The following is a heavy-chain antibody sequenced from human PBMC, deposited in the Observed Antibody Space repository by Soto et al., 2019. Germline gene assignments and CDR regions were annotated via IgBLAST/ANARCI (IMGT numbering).Heavy chain of an antibody. CDR2: INAGNGHT. CDR1: GYTFINYG. CDR3: ARGIWTMARGAYYFYY. J-gene: IGHJ4*02. V-gene: IGHV1-3*01. Sequence: ASVKVSCKASGYTFINYGMQWVRQAPGQRLEWMGWINAGNGHTKYSQNFQGRVTITRDTSASTAYMELSSLISEDAAVYYCARGIWTMARGAYYFYYWGQGTLVTVSS. D-gene: IGHD3-10*01.